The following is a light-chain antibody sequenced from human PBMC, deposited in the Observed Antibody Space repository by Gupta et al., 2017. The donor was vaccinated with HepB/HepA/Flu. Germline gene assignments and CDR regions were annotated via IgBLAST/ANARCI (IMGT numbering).Light chain of an antibody. J-gene: IGLJ1*01. Sequence: QSALIQPASVSESPGQSITISCTGTSSDVGSYNLVSWYQQHPGKAPKFMIYDVSERPSGVSNRFSGSKSGNTASLTISGLQAEDEADYYCCSSTSISTYVFGTGTKVTVL. CDR2: DVS. CDR3: CSSTSISTYV. CDR1: SSDVGSYNL. V-gene: IGLV2-23*02.